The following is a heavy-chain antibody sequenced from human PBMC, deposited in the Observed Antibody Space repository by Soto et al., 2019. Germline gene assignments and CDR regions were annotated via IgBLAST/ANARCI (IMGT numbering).Heavy chain of an antibody. CDR2: IYSSGSN. J-gene: IGHJ1*01. D-gene: IGHD6-13*01. Sequence: PSWGPSLTCPACGGSVSIYLVSLIRQPPGEGLEWIGYIYSSGSNNYNPSLKSRVHISVDTSKNQFSLKLSSVNAADTAVYYCERGPRIAAAAQYFPHWRKGTLVPVSS. CDR3: ERGPRIAAAAQYFPH. V-gene: IGHV4-59*02. CDR1: GGSVSIYL.